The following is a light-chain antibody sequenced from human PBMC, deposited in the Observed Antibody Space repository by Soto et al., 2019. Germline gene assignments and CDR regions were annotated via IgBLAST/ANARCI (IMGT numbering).Light chain of an antibody. CDR2: GAS. Sequence: EIVMTRSPATLSVSPGERATLSCRASQSVSTNLAWYQQKPGQAPRLLIYGASTRATDVPDRFSGSGSGTDFTLTISRLEPEDFAVYYCQQYGSSGTFGQGTKVDIK. J-gene: IGKJ1*01. CDR1: QSVSTN. CDR3: QQYGSSGT. V-gene: IGKV3-20*01.